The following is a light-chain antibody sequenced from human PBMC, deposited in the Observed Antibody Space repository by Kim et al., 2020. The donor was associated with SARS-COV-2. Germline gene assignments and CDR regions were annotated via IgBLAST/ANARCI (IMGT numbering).Light chain of an antibody. CDR3: QVWDGDSYHLV. Sequence: SYELTQPPSVSAAPGQTAIITCGGDNIANKAVHWFQQKPGQAPVLVIYYATDRPSGVPERFSGSNSGNSATLTISRVESGDEADYYCQVWDGDSYHLVFGGGTQLTVL. CDR2: YAT. J-gene: IGLJ3*02. CDR1: NIANKA. V-gene: IGLV3-21*04.